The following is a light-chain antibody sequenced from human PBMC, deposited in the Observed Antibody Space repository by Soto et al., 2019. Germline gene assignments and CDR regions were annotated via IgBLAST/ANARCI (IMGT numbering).Light chain of an antibody. CDR3: QQYNNWPPLT. CDR2: GAS. V-gene: IGKV3-15*01. Sequence: EIVITQSPVTLSVSPGDRATLSCRASQNINTKLAWYQQMPGQAPRLLIHGASTRATGIPARFSGSGSGTEFTLTISSLQSEDFAVYYCQQYNNWPPLTFGGGTKVDIK. CDR1: QNINTK. J-gene: IGKJ4*01.